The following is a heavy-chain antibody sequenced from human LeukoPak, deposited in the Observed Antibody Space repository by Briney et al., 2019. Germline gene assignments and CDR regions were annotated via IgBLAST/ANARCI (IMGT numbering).Heavy chain of an antibody. D-gene: IGHD6-19*01. V-gene: IGHV3-48*03. CDR1: GFTFSSYE. CDR3: ARGGSLGY. CDR2: ISSSGSAI. Sequence: GGSPSLSCAASGFTFSSYEMNWVRQAPGKGLEWVSKISSSGSAIYYTDSVKGRFTISRDNAKSTLYLQMNSLRAEDTAVYYCARGGSLGYWGQGTLVTVSS. J-gene: IGHJ4*02.